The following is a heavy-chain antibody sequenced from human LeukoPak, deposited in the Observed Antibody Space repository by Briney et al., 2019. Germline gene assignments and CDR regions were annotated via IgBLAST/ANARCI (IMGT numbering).Heavy chain of an antibody. CDR1: GFTFSSYS. J-gene: IGHJ6*03. CDR2: ISSSSSYI. CDR3: AKDPQYYDILTGNYYYYYMDV. V-gene: IGHV3-21*04. D-gene: IGHD3-9*01. Sequence: GGSLRLSCAASGFTFSSYSMNWVRQAPGKGLEWVSSISSSSSYIYYADSVKGRFTISRDNAKNSLYLQMNSLRAEDTAVYYCAKDPQYYDILTGNYYYYYMDVWGKGTTVTISS.